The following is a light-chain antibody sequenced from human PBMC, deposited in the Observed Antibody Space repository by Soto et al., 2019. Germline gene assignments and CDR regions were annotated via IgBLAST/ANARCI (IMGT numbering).Light chain of an antibody. J-gene: IGKJ4*01. V-gene: IGKV1-39*01. CDR1: QSISSY. CDR2: AAS. Sequence: DIQMTQSPSSLSASVGDRVTITCRASQSISSYLNWYQQKPGKAPKLLIYAASSLQSGVPSRFSGSGSGTEFTLTISSLQSEDFAVYYCQQYQHWPLAFGGGTKIDIK. CDR3: QQYQHWPLA.